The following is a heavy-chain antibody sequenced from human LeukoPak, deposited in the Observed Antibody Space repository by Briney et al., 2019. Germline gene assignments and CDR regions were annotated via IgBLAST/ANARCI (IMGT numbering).Heavy chain of an antibody. CDR2: INHSGST. J-gene: IGHJ4*02. CDR3: ARGERSNVDIVATSPFVIFDY. Sequence: SETLSLTCAVYGGSFSGYCWSWIRQPPGKGLEWIGEINHSGSTNYNPSLKSRDTISVDTSKNQFSLKLSSVTAADTAVYYCARGERSNVDIVATSPFVIFDYWGQGTLVTVSS. D-gene: IGHD5-12*01. V-gene: IGHV4-34*01. CDR1: GGSFSGYC.